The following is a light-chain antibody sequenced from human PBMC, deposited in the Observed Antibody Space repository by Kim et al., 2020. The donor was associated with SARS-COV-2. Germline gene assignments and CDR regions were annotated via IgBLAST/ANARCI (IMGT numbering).Light chain of an antibody. CDR2: EAF. V-gene: IGKV3-20*01. Sequence: EIVLTRSPGTLSLSPGERATLSCRASQSVGSSLLAWYQQKPGQAPRLLIYEAFKRVAGIPDRFSGSGSGTDFTLTISRPEPEDFAMYYCQQYGSTPYTFGQGTKLEI. J-gene: IGKJ2*01. CDR1: QSVGSSL. CDR3: QQYGSTPYT.